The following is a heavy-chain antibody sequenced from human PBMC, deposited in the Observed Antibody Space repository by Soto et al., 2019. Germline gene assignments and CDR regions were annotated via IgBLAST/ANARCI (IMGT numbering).Heavy chain of an antibody. CDR3: ARFTGISKWTFDS. CDR1: GYGFTTYG. D-gene: IGHD1-26*01. CDR2: ISAHNGNT. V-gene: IGHV1-18*01. J-gene: IGHJ4*02. Sequence: QIHLVQSGAEVKKPGASVKVSCKGSGYGFTTYGITWVRQAPGQGLEWMAWISAHNGNTNYAQKLQGRVTVTRDTSTSTAYMELRSLRSDDTAVYYCARFTGISKWTFDSWGQGTLVTVSS.